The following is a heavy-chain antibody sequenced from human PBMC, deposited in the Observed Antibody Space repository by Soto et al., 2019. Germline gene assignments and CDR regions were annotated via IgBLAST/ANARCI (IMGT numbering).Heavy chain of an antibody. CDR2: IKQDGSEK. Sequence: EVQLVESGGGLVQPGGPLRLSCAASGFTFSTYWMSWVRQAPGKGLEWVADIKQDGSEKYYVDSVKGRFTISRDNAKNSLYLQMNSLRAEDTAIYYCARDGVEDNWGQGTLVTVSS. J-gene: IGHJ4*02. CDR3: ARDGVEDN. V-gene: IGHV3-7*01. CDR1: GFTFSTYW. D-gene: IGHD3-10*01.